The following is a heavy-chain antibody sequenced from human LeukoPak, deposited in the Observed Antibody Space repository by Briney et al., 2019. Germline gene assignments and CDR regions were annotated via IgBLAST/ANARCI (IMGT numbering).Heavy chain of an antibody. Sequence: GGSLRLSCAASGFTFSSYAMHWVRQAPGTGLEWVAVISYDGSNKYYADSVKGRFTISRDNSKNTLYLQMNSLRAEDTAVYYCARHWLAEYHFDYWGQGTLVTVSS. CDR3: ARHWLAEYHFDY. CDR1: GFTFSSYA. CDR2: ISYDGSNK. V-gene: IGHV3-30*04. J-gene: IGHJ4*02. D-gene: IGHD3-9*01.